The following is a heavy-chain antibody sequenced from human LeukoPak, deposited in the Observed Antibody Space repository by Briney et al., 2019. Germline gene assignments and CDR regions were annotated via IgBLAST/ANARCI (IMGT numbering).Heavy chain of an antibody. CDR3: ARDRSRTFTMIEPDAFDI. CDR1: GGTFSSYA. CDR2: IIPIFGTA. Sequence: SVKVSCKASGGTFSSYAISWVRQAPGQGLEWMGGIIPIFGTANYAQKFQGRITITTDESMSTAYMELSSLRSEDTAVYYCARDRSRTFTMIEPDAFDIWGQGTMVTVSS. V-gene: IGHV1-69*05. J-gene: IGHJ3*02. D-gene: IGHD3-22*01.